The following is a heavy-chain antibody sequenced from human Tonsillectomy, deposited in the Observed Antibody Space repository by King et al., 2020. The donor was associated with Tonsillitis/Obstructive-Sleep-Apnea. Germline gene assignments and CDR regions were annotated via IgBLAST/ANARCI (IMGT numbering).Heavy chain of an antibody. J-gene: IGHJ6*03. CDR1: GGSFSGYY. CDR3: ARGRGYCSSTRCYAGRYYYYYMDV. Sequence: VQLQQWGAGLLKPSETLSLTCAVYGGSFSGYYWSWIRQPPGKGLEWIGEINHSGSTNYNPSLKSRVTISVDTSKNQFSLKLSSVTAADTAVYYCARGRGYCSSTRCYAGRYYYYYMDVWGKGTTVTVSS. D-gene: IGHD2-2*01. V-gene: IGHV4-34*01. CDR2: INHSGST.